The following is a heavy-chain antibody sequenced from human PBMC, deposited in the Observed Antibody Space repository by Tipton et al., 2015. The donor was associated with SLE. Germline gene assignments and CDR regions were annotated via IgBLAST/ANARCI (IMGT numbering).Heavy chain of an antibody. CDR2: ISGSGNTI. CDR3: AREGVSSPDY. V-gene: IGHV3-48*03. D-gene: IGHD2-15*01. J-gene: IGHJ4*02. Sequence: SLRLSCTVSGFTFSSFTINWVRQAPGKGLEWISYISGSGNTIYYADSVKGRFTISRDNAKSSLYLQMNSLRAEDTAVYYCAREGVSSPDYWGQGTLVTVSS. CDR1: GFTFSSFT.